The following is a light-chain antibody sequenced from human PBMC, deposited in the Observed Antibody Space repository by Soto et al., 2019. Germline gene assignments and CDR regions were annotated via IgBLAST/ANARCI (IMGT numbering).Light chain of an antibody. CDR1: SSDVGGYNY. CDR3: TSYTTSDTLVV. Sequence: QSALTQPASVSGSPGQSTTISCTGTSSDVGGYNYVSWYQQHPGKAPKLMIYDVNNRPSGVSNRFSGSKSGNTASLTISGLQAEDEADYYCTSYTTSDTLVVFGGGTKLTVL. V-gene: IGLV2-14*01. CDR2: DVN. J-gene: IGLJ2*01.